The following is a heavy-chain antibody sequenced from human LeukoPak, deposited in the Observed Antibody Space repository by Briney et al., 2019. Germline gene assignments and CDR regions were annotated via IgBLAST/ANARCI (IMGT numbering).Heavy chain of an antibody. CDR3: ARDRLQLHAGFDY. CDR2: ISSTSSFI. CDR1: GFAFSSYT. D-gene: IGHD5-24*01. J-gene: IGHJ4*02. Sequence: PGGSLRLSCAASGFAFSSYTITWVRQAPGKGLEWVSSISSTSSFIFYADSVKGRFTISRDNAKNSLFLQMNSLRAEDTAVYFCARDRLQLHAGFDYWGQGTVVTVSS. V-gene: IGHV3-21*04.